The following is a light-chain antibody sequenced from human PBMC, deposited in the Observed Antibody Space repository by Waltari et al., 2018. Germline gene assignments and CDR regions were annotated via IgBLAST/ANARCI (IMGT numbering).Light chain of an antibody. CDR3: CSYAGSSFYV. CDR2: EGS. J-gene: IGLJ1*01. CDR1: SSDVGSYNL. Sequence: SALTQPASVSGSPGQPITISCTGTSSDVGSYNLVPWYQQHPGKAPKLMIYEGSKRPSGVSNRFSGSKSGNTASLTISGLQAEDEADYYCCSYAGSSFYVFGTGTKVTVL. V-gene: IGLV2-23*01.